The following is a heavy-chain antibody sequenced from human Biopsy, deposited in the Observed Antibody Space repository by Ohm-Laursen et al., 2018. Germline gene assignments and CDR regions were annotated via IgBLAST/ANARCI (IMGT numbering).Heavy chain of an antibody. J-gene: IGHJ4*02. CDR1: GGSISSYY. CDR3: ARGMRSSGWPFFDY. CDR2: VYYSGST. Sequence: GTLSLTCTVSGGSISSYYWTWIRQPPGKGLEWIGDVYYSGSTNRNPSLKSRVTISVDMSRNQFSLKLDSVTAADTAVYYCARGMRSSGWPFFDYWGQGILVTVSS. D-gene: IGHD6-19*01. V-gene: IGHV4-59*01.